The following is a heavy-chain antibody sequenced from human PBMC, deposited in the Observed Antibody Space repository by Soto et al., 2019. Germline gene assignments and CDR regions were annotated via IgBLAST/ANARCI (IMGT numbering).Heavy chain of an antibody. CDR2: IVPMLGTP. CDR1: GGTFDNFI. Sequence: QVQLVQSGAAVKEPGSSVRVSCKASGGTFDNFIMNWVRQTPGQGLEWMGGIVPMLGTPTYAEKFKGRITISATGSTIKMYVAVMSLRSEDTAMYSCVRNGTYSSSISKYAGMDVWGQGTTVSVSS. V-gene: IGHV1-69*01. CDR3: VRNGTYSSSISKYAGMDV. D-gene: IGHD4-4*01. J-gene: IGHJ6*02.